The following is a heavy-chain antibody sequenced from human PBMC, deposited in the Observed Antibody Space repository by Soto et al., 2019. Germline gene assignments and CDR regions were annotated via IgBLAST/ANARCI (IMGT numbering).Heavy chain of an antibody. CDR2: IYYSGST. J-gene: IGHJ1*01. Sequence: QLQLQESGPGLVKPSETLSLTCTVSGGSISSSSYYWGWIRQPPGKGLEWIGSIYYSGSTYYNPFLKSRVTTPVDTSKTQYSLKMSSVTAADTAVYYCARHHYDFWSGYYPKYFQHWGQGTLVTVSS. D-gene: IGHD3-3*01. V-gene: IGHV4-39*01. CDR1: GGSISSSSYY. CDR3: ARHHYDFWSGYYPKYFQH.